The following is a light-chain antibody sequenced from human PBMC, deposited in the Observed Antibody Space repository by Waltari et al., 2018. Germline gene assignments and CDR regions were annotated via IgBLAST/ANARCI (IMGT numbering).Light chain of an antibody. J-gene: IGKJ2*01. CDR2: MAS. Sequence: DIQMTQSPSALSASVGDRVIITCRASQTISEWLAWYQQKPGEAPNLLIYMASTLERGVPSRFSGSGDGTEFTLTISSLQPDDFATYYCQQYNSYLYTFGQGTKLEIK. CDR1: QTISEW. V-gene: IGKV1-5*03. CDR3: QQYNSYLYT.